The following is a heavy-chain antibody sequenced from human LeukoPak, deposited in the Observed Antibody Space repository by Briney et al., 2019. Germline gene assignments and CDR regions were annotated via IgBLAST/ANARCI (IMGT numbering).Heavy chain of an antibody. D-gene: IGHD3-22*01. J-gene: IGHJ5*02. Sequence: SETLSLTCTVSGGSISSSSYYWGWIRQPPGKGLEWIGSIYYSGSTYYNPSLKSRVTISVDTSKNQFSLKLSSVTAADTAVYYWASPHPGGYYNWFAPGGKGPLVPVS. CDR3: ASPHPGGYYNWFAP. CDR1: GGSISSSSYY. CDR2: IYYSGST. V-gene: IGHV4-39*01.